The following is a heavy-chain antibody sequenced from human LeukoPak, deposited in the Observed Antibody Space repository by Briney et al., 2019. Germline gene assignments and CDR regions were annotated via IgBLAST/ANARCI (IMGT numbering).Heavy chain of an antibody. Sequence: VASVKVSCKASGYTFTYYYMHAVRQAPGQGLEWMGWINPYGGDTNYAQKFQGRVTMTRDTSITTAYMDLSRLKSDDTAVYYCARASVENTLRIDDYWGQGTLVTVSS. CDR2: INPYGGDT. J-gene: IGHJ4*02. CDR1: GYTFTYYY. CDR3: ARASVENTLRIDDY. V-gene: IGHV1-2*02. D-gene: IGHD2-15*01.